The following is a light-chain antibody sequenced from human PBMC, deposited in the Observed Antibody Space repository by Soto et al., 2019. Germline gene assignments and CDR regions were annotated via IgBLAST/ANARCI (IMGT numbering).Light chain of an antibody. CDR1: QTVSSNY. CDR3: QQYGGTPPIT. Sequence: EIVLTQSPGTPSLSPGERATLSCRASQTVSSNYLAWCQQRPGQAPRLLIYGASSRATGIPDRFSGSGSGTDFTLTISRLEPEDFAVYYCQQYGGTPPITFGQGTRLEIK. V-gene: IGKV3-20*01. CDR2: GAS. J-gene: IGKJ5*01.